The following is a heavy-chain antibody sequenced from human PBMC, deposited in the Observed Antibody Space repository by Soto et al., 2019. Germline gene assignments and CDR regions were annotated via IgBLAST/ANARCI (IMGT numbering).Heavy chain of an antibody. Sequence: PGGSLRLSCAASGFTFSDYYMSWIRQAPGKGLEWVSYISSSSSYTNYADSVKGRFTISRDNAKNSLYLQMNSLRAEDTAVYYCARDHRKAARSSWTYYYYYGMDVWGQGTTVTVSS. CDR3: ARDHRKAARSSWTYYYYYGMDV. V-gene: IGHV3-11*06. J-gene: IGHJ6*02. CDR1: GFTFSDYY. CDR2: ISSSSSYT. D-gene: IGHD6-6*01.